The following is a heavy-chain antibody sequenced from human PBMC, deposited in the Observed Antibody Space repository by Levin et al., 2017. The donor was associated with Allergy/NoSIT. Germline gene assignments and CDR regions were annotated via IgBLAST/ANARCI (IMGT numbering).Heavy chain of an antibody. CDR3: VSYRDGPYIHIAY. V-gene: IGHV3-23*01. D-gene: IGHD3-16*02. CDR2: ISGESRTI. J-gene: IGHJ4*02. Sequence: GGSLRLSCVVSGFTFSSYAMSWIRQTPDKGLEWISIISGESRTIYYADSVRGRFTISRDNSKNTLYLQMNSLTAEATALYYCVSYRDGPYIHIAYWGQGTLVTVSS. CDR1: GFTFSSYA.